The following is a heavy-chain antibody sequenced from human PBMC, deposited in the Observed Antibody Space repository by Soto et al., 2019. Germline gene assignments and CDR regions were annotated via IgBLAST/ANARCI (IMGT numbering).Heavy chain of an antibody. CDR3: ARDAADERAFDI. D-gene: IGHD1-1*01. V-gene: IGHV1-69*04. CDR1: GGAFSSYT. CDR2: IIPILGIA. J-gene: IGHJ3*02. Sequence: SVKVSCKASGGAFSSYTISWVRQAPGQGLEWMGRIIPILGIANYAQKFQGRVTITADKSTSTAYMELSSLRSEDTAVYYCARDAADERAFDIWGQGTTVTVSS.